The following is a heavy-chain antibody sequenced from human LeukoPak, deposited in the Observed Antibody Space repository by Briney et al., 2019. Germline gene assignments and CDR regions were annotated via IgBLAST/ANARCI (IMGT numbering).Heavy chain of an antibody. D-gene: IGHD1-20*01. CDR2: INPNSGGT. Sequence: ASVKVSCKASGYTFTGYYMHWVRQAPGQGLEWMGRINPNSGGTNYAQKFQGRVTMTRDTSISTAYMELSRLRSDDTAVYYCVRDKGLTGDSCAFDIWGQGTLVTVSS. V-gene: IGHV1-2*06. J-gene: IGHJ3*02. CDR3: VRDKGLTGDSCAFDI. CDR1: GYTFTGYY.